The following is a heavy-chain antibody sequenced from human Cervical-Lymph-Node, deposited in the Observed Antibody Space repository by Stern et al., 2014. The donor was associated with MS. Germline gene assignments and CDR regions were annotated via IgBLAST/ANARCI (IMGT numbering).Heavy chain of an antibody. V-gene: IGHV3-7*01. CDR3: ARKTTAKN. J-gene: IGHJ4*02. CDR1: GFTFSHYW. D-gene: IGHD4-17*01. CDR2: INKDGSEK. Sequence: EVQLVESGGGLVQPGGSLRLSCAGSGFTFSHYWMTWVRQAPGKGLEWVASINKDGSEKYYVGSLKGRFTISRDNAKNSLYLQMTSLRADDTAVYYCARKTTAKNWGQGTLVTVSP.